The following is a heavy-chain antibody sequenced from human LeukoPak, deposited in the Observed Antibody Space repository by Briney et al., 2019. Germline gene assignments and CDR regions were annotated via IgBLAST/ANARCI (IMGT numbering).Heavy chain of an antibody. D-gene: IGHD1-26*01. CDR2: INSDGSST. Sequence: GGSLRLSCAASGFTFSNYWMHWVRQAPGKGLVWVSRINSDGSSTSYADSVKGRFTVSRDNAKNTLYLQMNSLRAEDTAVYYCARATGSYYSLGYWGQGTLVTVSS. CDR3: ARATGSYYSLGY. J-gene: IGHJ4*02. CDR1: GFTFSNYW. V-gene: IGHV3-74*01.